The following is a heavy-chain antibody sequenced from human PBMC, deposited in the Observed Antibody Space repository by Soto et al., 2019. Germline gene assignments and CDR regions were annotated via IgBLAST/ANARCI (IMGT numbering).Heavy chain of an antibody. CDR2: INPNSGGT. D-gene: IGHD3-22*01. CDR1: GYTFTGYY. V-gene: IGHV1-2*04. CDR3: ARAGVYYDSTDAFDI. Sequence: ASVKVSCKASGYTFTGYYMHWVRQAPGQGLEWMGWINPNSGGTNYAQKFQGWVTMTRDTSISTAYMELSRLSSDDTAVYYCARAGVYYDSTDAFDIWGQGTMVTVS. J-gene: IGHJ3*02.